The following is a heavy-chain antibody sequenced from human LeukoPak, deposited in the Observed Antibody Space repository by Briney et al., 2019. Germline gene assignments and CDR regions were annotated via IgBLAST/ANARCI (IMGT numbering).Heavy chain of an antibody. Sequence: PGGSLRLSCAASGFTFSNAWMSWVRQAPGKGLEWVGRIKSKTDGGTTDYAAPVKGRFTISRDDSKNTLYLQMNSLKTEDTAVYYCGVVVVPAAIFHWGQGTLVTVSS. V-gene: IGHV3-15*01. J-gene: IGHJ4*02. CDR3: GVVVVPAAIFH. D-gene: IGHD2-2*01. CDR2: IKSKTDGGTT. CDR1: GFTFSNAW.